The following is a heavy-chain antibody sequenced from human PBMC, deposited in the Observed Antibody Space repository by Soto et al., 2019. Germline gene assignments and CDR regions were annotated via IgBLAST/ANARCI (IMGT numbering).Heavy chain of an antibody. D-gene: IGHD3-22*01. Sequence: ASVKVSCKASGYTFTSYYMHWVRQAPGQGLEWMGIINPSGGSTSYAQKFKGRVTMTRDTSTSTVYMELSSLRSEDTAVYYCARGRGSNMIWAPFDSWPQGTLVTVSS. CDR3: ARGRGSNMIWAPFDS. J-gene: IGHJ4*02. CDR2: INPSGGST. V-gene: IGHV1-46*01. CDR1: GYTFTSYY.